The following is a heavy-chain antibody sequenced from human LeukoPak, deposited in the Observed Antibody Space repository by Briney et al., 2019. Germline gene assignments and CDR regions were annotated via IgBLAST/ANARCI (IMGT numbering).Heavy chain of an antibody. J-gene: IGHJ6*03. Sequence: GGSLRLSCAASGFTFSSYSMNWVRQAPGKGLEWVSSITTTSSYIYYADSVKGRFTISRDNAKSSLFLQMNSLRAEDTGVYYCASDSSSSPAYYHYYMDAWGKGTTVTVSS. CDR1: GFTFSSYS. D-gene: IGHD6-13*01. CDR3: ASDSSSSPAYYHYYMDA. V-gene: IGHV3-21*01. CDR2: ITTTSSYI.